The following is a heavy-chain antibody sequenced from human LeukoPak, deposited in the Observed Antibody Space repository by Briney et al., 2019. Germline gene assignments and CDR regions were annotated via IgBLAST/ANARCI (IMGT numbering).Heavy chain of an antibody. V-gene: IGHV3-21*01. J-gene: IGHJ5*02. Sequence: GGSLRLSCAASGFTFSSYSMNWVRQAPGKGLEWVLSISSSSSYIYYADSVKGRFTISRDNAKNSLYLQMNSLRAENTAVYYCARDQSAGAQNWFDPWGQGTLVTVSS. D-gene: IGHD1-26*01. CDR3: ARDQSAGAQNWFDP. CDR2: ISSSSSYI. CDR1: GFTFSSYS.